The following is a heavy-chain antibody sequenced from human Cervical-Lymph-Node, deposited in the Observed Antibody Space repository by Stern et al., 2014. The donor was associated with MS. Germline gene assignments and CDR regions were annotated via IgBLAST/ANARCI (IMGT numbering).Heavy chain of an antibody. D-gene: IGHD6-13*01. CDR2: ISSSSSSI. J-gene: IGHJ4*02. V-gene: IGHV3-21*01. CDR3: ASRYSSSWYLLFDY. CDR1: GFTFSSYS. Sequence: EVQLVESGGGLVKPGGSLRLSCAASGFTFSSYSMNWVRQAPGKGLEWVSSISSSSSSIYYADSAKGRFTISRDNPKNSLYLQMNSLRAEDTAVYYCASRYSSSWYLLFDYWGQGTLVTVSS.